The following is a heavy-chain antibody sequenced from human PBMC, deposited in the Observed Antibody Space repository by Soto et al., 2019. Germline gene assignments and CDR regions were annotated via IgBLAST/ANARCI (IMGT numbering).Heavy chain of an antibody. CDR2: ISGSGGTT. J-gene: IGHJ4*02. Sequence: EVQLLESGGGLVQPGGSLRLSCAASGFTFDNDAMSWVRQAPGKGLGWVSAISGSGGTTYYADSVKCRFTISRDNSNYPVYLQMNSLRAEDTAVYYCVKDFFGSSGWGQGTLVTVSS. V-gene: IGHV3-23*01. CDR3: VKDFFGSSG. CDR1: GFTFDNDA. D-gene: IGHD3-10*01.